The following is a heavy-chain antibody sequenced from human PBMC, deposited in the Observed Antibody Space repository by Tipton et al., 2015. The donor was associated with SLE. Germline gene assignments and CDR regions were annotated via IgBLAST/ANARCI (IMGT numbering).Heavy chain of an antibody. V-gene: IGHV4-39*01. J-gene: IGHJ4*02. D-gene: IGHD3-10*01. CDR2: IYYSGST. Sequence: TLSLTCTVSVGSISSSSYYWGWIRQPPGKGLEWIGNIYYSGSTYYNPSLKSRATISVDTSKNQFSLKLSSVTAADTAVYYCARLRQGDLDYWGQGTLVTVSS. CDR3: ARLRQGDLDY. CDR1: VGSISSSSYY.